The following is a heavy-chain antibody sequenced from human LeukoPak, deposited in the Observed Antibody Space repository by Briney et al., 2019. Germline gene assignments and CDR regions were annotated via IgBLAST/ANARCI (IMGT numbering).Heavy chain of an antibody. D-gene: IGHD1-20*01. V-gene: IGHV1-2*02. CDR2: INPNSGGT. CDR1: GYTFTVYY. J-gene: IGHJ3*02. Sequence: ASVKVSCKASGYTFTVYYMHWVRQAPGQGLEWMGWINPNSGGTNYAQKFQGRVTMTRDTSISTAYMELSSLRSEDTAVYYCARGLANWNGAFDIWGQGTMVTVSS. CDR3: ARGLANWNGAFDI.